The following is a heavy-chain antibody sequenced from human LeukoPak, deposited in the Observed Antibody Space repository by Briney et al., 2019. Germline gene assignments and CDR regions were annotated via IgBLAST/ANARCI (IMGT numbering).Heavy chain of an antibody. J-gene: IGHJ4*02. Sequence: GASVKVSCKASGYTFTSYYMHWVRQAPGQGLEWMGIINPSGGSTSYAQKFQGRVTMTRDTSTSTVYMELSSLRSEDTAVYYCARGTYYYGSGSYYPLDYWGQGTLVTVSS. CDR2: INPSGGST. CDR1: GYTFTSYY. CDR3: ARGTYYYGSGSYYPLDY. D-gene: IGHD3-10*01. V-gene: IGHV1-46*01.